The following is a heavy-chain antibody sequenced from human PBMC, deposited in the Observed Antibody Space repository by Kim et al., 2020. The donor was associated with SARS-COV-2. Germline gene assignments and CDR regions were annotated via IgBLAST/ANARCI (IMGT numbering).Heavy chain of an antibody. CDR1: GYFFPSFL. D-gene: IGHD3-22*01. J-gene: IGHJ4*02. CDR3: ATPPYKAPGDNRGVDF. CDR2: IYPGDSDT. V-gene: IGHV5-51*01. Sequence: GESLKISCKASGYFFPSFLIGWVRQRPGKGLEWMGVIYPGDSDTTYSPSFQGQVTISVDKSSSTAYLQWSSLKASDTAMYYCATPPYKAPGDNRGVDFWGQGTLVTVSS.